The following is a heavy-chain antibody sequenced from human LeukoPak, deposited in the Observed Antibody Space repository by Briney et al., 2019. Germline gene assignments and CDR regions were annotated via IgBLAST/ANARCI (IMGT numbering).Heavy chain of an antibody. CDR3: ARQVPPDIHIDI. D-gene: IGHD4/OR15-4a*01. Sequence: SETLSLTCTVSGGSIIPYYWSWIRQPPGKGLEWIAHITYSGSINYNPSLRSRVTISVDTSKNQFSLKVISMTAADTAVYYCARQVPPDIHIDIWGQGTLVTVSS. V-gene: IGHV4-59*08. J-gene: IGHJ3*02. CDR1: GGSIIPYY. CDR2: ITYSGSI.